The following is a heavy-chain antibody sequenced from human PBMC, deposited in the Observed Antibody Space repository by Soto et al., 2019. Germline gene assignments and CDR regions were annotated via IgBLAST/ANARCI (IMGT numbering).Heavy chain of an antibody. J-gene: IGHJ5*02. Sequence: GGSLRLSCAVSGFTFSSYAMSWVRQAPGKGLEWVSAISGSGGSTYYAESVEGLFTITRDNSKNTLYLQMNSLRAEDAAVYYCAEDLAWDGPFDPWGQGTLVTVSS. V-gene: IGHV3-23*01. D-gene: IGHD1-26*01. CDR1: GFTFSSYA. CDR2: ISGSGGST. CDR3: AEDLAWDGPFDP.